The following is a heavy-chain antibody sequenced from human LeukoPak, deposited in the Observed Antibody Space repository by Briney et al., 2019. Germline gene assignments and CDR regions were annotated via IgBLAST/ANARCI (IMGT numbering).Heavy chain of an antibody. V-gene: IGHV4-34*01. CDR1: GGSFSGYY. CDR2: INHSGST. CDR3: ARRQVEMATIGYFDY. J-gene: IGHJ4*02. Sequence: SETLSLTCAVYGGSFSGYYWSWIRQPPGKGLEWIGEINHSGSTNYNPSLKSRVTISVDASKNQFSLKLSSVTAADTAVYYCARRQVEMATIGYFDYWGQGTLATVSS. D-gene: IGHD5-24*01.